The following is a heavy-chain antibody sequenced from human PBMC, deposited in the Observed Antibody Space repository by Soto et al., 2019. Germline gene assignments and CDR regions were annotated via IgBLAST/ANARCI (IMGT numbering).Heavy chain of an antibody. Sequence: EVQLVESGGDLVQPGGSLRLSCAASGFTFSNYYMTWVRQAPGKGLEWVANMNQDGSDKRYVDSVRGRFTISRDNAKNSLYLQMNSLRVEDTAVYYCPRVESGSYDYWGQGALVTVSS. V-gene: IGHV3-7*01. J-gene: IGHJ4*02. CDR3: PRVESGSYDY. D-gene: IGHD1-26*01. CDR2: MNQDGSDK. CDR1: GFTFSNYY.